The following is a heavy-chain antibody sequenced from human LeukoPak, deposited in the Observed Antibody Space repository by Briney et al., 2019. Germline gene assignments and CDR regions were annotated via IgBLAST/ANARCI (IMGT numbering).Heavy chain of an antibody. Sequence: GESLKISCKGAGYSFTSYWIGWGRQLPGKGLEWMRINYPGDSDTRYSPSFQGQVTISADKSISTAYLQWSSLEASDTAMYYCARSPPIYDILTGHDAFDIWGQGTMVTVSS. J-gene: IGHJ3*02. CDR3: ARSPPIYDILTGHDAFDI. CDR1: GYSFTSYW. V-gene: IGHV5-51*01. D-gene: IGHD3-9*01. CDR2: NYPGDSDT.